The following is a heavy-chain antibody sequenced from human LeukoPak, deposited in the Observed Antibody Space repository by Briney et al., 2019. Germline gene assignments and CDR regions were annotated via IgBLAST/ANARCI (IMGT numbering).Heavy chain of an antibody. CDR3: ARAVGPFDY. CDR1: GFAFSTYG. CDR2: IWYDGSIK. D-gene: IGHD3-3*01. Sequence: GGSLRLSCAASGFAFSTYGMHWTRQAPGKGLEWVAVIWYDGSIKYYADSVTGRFTISRDNSKNMLYLQMNGLRAEDTAVYYCARAVGPFDYWGQGTLVTVSS. J-gene: IGHJ4*02. V-gene: IGHV3-33*01.